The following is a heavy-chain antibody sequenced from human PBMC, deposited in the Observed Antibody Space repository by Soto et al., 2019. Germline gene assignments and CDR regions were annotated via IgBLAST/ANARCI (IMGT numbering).Heavy chain of an antibody. J-gene: IGHJ6*02. CDR2: IYYSGST. D-gene: IGHD3-10*01. V-gene: IGHV4-61*01. CDR1: GGSVSSGSYY. CDR3: ARAEQRLIWFGDLLFYYYGMDV. Sequence: SETLSLTCAVSGGSVSSGSYYWSWIRQPPGKGLEWIGYIYYSGSTNYNPSLKSRVTISVDTSKNQFSLKLSSVTAADTAVYYCARAEQRLIWFGDLLFYYYGMDVWGQGTTVPVSS.